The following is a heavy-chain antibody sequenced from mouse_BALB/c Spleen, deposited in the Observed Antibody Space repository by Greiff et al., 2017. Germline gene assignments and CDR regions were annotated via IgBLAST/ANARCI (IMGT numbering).Heavy chain of an antibody. CDR1: GFTFSSYG. CDR2: INSNGGST. D-gene: IGHD1-1*01. J-gene: IGHJ4*01. V-gene: IGHV5-6-3*01. CDR3: ASYGSLYAMDY. Sequence: EVKLVESGGGLVQPGGSLKLSCAASGFTFSSYGMSWVRQTPDKRLELVATINSNGGSTYYPDSVKGRFTISRDNAKNTLYLQMSSLKSEDTAMYYCASYGSLYAMDYWGQGTSVTVSS.